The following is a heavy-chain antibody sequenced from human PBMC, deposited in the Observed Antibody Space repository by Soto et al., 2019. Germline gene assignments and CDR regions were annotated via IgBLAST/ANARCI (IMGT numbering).Heavy chain of an antibody. CDR3: ARGGSGYDRRGIIDY. V-gene: IGHV4-59*01. CDR1: GGSISSYY. CDR2: IYYSGST. Sequence: PSETLSLTCTVSGGSISSYYWSWIRQPPGKGLEWIGYIYYSGSTNYNPSLKSRVTISVDTSKNQFSLKLSSVTAADTAVYYCARGGSGYDRRGIIDYWGQGTLVTVSS. D-gene: IGHD5-12*01. J-gene: IGHJ4*02.